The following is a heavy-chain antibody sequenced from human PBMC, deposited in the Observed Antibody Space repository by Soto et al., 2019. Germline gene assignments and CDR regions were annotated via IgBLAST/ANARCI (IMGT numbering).Heavy chain of an antibody. J-gene: IGHJ4*02. Sequence: PGKGLEWIGEINHSGSTNYNPSLKSRVTISVDTSKNQFSLKLSSVTAADTAVYYCARSAVATIADYFDYWGQGTLVTVSS. D-gene: IGHD5-12*01. CDR3: ARSAVATIADYFDY. CDR2: INHSGST. V-gene: IGHV4-34*01.